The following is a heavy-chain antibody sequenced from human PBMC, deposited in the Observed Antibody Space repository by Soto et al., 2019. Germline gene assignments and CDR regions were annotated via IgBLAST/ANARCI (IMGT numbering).Heavy chain of an antibody. CDR1: GFTFSSYW. CDR3: AREARITIFGVVMGNWFDP. V-gene: IGHV3-7*01. J-gene: IGHJ5*02. Sequence: GGSLRLSCAASGFTFSSYWMSWVRQAPGKGLEWVANIKQDGSEKYYVDSVKGRFTISRDNAKNSLYLQMNSLRAEDTAVYYCAREARITIFGVVMGNWFDPWGQGTLVTVSS. CDR2: IKQDGSEK. D-gene: IGHD3-3*01.